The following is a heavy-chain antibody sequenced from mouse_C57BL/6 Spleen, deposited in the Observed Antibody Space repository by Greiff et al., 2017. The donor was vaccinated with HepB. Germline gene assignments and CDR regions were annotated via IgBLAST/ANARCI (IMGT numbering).Heavy chain of an antibody. J-gene: IGHJ3*01. CDR1: GFTFSSYA. V-gene: IGHV5-4*01. CDR3: AREDYGRSSFAY. Sequence: EVMLVESGGGLVKPGGSLKLSCAASGFTFSSYAMSWVRQTPEKRLEWVATISDGGSYTYYPDNVKGRFTISRDNAKNNLYLQMSHLKSEDTAMYYCAREDYGRSSFAYWGQGTLVTVSA. CDR2: ISDGGSYT. D-gene: IGHD1-1*01.